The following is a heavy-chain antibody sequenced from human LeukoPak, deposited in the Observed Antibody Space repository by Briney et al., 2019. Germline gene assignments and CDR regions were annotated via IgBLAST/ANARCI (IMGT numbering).Heavy chain of an antibody. CDR2: IKQDGSEV. CDR1: GLTFSSDS. J-gene: IGHJ4*02. CDR3: ARDFI. Sequence: GGSLRLSCAVSGLTFSSDSTNWVRQAPGKGLEWVANIKQDGSEVDYVDSVKGRFTISRDNAKNSLFLQMNSLRAEDTAVYYCARDFIWGQGTLVTVSS. V-gene: IGHV3-7*05. D-gene: IGHD3-10*01.